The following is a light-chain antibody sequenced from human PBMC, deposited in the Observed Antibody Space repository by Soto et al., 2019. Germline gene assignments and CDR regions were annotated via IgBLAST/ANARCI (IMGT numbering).Light chain of an antibody. V-gene: IGKV3-15*01. CDR1: QSVSNK. CDR3: NQYNQWPQFT. Sequence: ILMTQSPVILSVSPGERATLSCRASQSVSNKLAWYQQRPGRAPSLLIYGASTRATGIPARFSGSGSGTEFTLTIRSLQSEDFAVYFCNQYNQWPQFTFGPGTRVDIK. J-gene: IGKJ3*01. CDR2: GAS.